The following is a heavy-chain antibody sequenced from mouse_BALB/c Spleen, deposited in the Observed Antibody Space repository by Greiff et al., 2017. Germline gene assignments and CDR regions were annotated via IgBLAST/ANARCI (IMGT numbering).Heavy chain of an antibody. V-gene: IGHV5-6-5*01. J-gene: IGHJ4*01. CDR2: ISSGGST. Sequence: EVQVVESGGGLVKPGGSLKLSCAASGFTFSSYAMSWVRQTPEKRLEWVASISSGGSTYYPDSVKGRFTISRDNARNILYLQMSSLRSEDTAMYYCARAMITTGYYAMDYWGQGTSVTVSS. CDR1: GFTFSSYA. D-gene: IGHD2-4*01. CDR3: ARAMITTGYYAMDY.